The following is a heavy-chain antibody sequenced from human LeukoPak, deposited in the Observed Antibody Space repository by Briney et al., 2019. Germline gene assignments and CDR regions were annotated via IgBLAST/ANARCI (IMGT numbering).Heavy chain of an antibody. CDR1: GYTFTGYY. CDR3: ARGSGPYYYYYMDV. V-gene: IGHV1-2*02. CDR2: INPNSGGT. Sequence: GASVKVSCKASGYTFTGYYMHWVRQAPGQGLEWMGWINPNSGGTNYAQKFQGRVTMTRDTSISTAYMELSRLRSDDTALYYCARGSGPYYYYYMDVWGKGTTVTVSS. J-gene: IGHJ6*03.